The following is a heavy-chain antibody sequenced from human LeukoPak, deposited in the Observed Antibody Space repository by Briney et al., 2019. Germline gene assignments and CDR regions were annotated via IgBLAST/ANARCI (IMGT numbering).Heavy chain of an antibody. V-gene: IGHV3-7*01. D-gene: IGHD1-26*01. CDR1: GFIFSNYW. Sequence: GGSLRLSCAASGFIFSNYWMGWVRQAPGKRPEWVANMNKDGSEKYYADSVKGRFTISRVNARNSVYLQMNSLRVEDTAVYYCARDPVEWEQLLDYWGQGTLVAVSS. CDR3: ARDPVEWEQLLDY. CDR2: MNKDGSEK. J-gene: IGHJ4*02.